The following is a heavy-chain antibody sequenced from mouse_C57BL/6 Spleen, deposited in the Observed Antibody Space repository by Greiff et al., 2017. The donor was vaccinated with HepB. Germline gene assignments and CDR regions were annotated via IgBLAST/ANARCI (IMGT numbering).Heavy chain of an antibody. CDR1: GFNIKDDY. D-gene: IGHD1-1*01. V-gene: IGHV14-4*01. Sequence: VQLQQSGAELVRPGASVKLSCTASGFNIKDDYMHWVKQRPEQGLEWIGWIDPENGYTEYASKFQGKATITADTSSNTAYLQLSSLTSEDTAVYYCTTSRGSSPWFAYWGQGTLVTVSA. CDR2: IDPENGYT. CDR3: TTSRGSSPWFAY. J-gene: IGHJ3*01.